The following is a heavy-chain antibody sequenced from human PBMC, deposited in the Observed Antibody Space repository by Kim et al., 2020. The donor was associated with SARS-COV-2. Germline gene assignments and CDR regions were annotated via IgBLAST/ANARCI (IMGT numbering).Heavy chain of an antibody. CDR1: GGSISSGGYY. J-gene: IGHJ3*02. CDR3: AREQTPPYDYVWGSYRSDRYDFDI. Sequence: SETLSLTCTVSGGSISSGGYYWRWIRQHPGKGLEWIGYIYYSGSTYYNPSLKSRVTISVDTSKNQLSLKLSSVTAADTAVYYCAREQTPPYDYVWGSYRSDRYDFDIWGPGTMVTVSS. D-gene: IGHD3-16*02. V-gene: IGHV4-31*03. CDR2: IYYSGST.